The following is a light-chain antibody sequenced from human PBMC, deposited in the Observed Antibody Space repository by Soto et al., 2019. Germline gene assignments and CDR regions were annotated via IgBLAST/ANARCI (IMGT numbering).Light chain of an antibody. Sequence: EIVLTQSQATLSSSPGERATLSCRASQTVSNKLAWYQHKPGQAPRLLIYDTSHSATGTPTRFSGSGSGTDFTLTISRLEPEDFAVYYIHHRKSWPRTFGQGTKVEIK. V-gene: IGKV3-11*01. CDR2: DTS. CDR3: HHRKSWPRT. CDR1: QTVSNK. J-gene: IGKJ1*01.